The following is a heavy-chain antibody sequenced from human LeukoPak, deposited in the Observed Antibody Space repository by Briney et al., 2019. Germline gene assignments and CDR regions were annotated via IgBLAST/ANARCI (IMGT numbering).Heavy chain of an antibody. J-gene: IGHJ4*02. V-gene: IGHV4-4*07. CDR2: IYTSGST. CDR1: GGSISSYY. CDR3: ASGGRYRYCSGGSCYSN. Sequence: SETLSLTCTVSGGSISSYYWSWLRQPAGKVLEWIGRIYTSGSTNYNPSLKSRVTMSVDTSKNQFSLKLSSVTAADTAVYYCASGGRYRYCSGGSCYSNWGQGTLVTVSS. D-gene: IGHD2-15*01.